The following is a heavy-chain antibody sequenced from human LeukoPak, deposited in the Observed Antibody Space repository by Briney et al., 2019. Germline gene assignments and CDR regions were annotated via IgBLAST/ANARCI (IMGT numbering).Heavy chain of an antibody. J-gene: IGHJ3*01. CDR2: ISSSSSYI. CDR1: GFTFSSYS. V-gene: IGHV3-21*01. Sequence: GGSLRLSCVASGFTFSSYSMNWVRQAPGKGLEWVSSISSSSSYIYYADSVRGRFTISRDNAKNSLYLQMNSLRAEDTAVYYCARAIAAKGAFDVWGQGTMVTVSS. D-gene: IGHD6-6*01. CDR3: ARAIAAKGAFDV.